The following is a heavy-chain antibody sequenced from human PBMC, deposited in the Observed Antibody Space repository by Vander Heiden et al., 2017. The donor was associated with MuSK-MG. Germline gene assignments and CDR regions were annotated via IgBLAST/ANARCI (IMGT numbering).Heavy chain of an antibody. CDR2: INTNTGNP. CDR1: GYTFTSYA. Sequence: QLQLVQSGSELKKPGASVKVSCTASGYTFTSYAMNWVRQAPGQGLEWMGWINTNTGNPTESQGFTGRFVVSLVTSVSTAHIKLRRLKAEDTAVYGFAIGLAAVFEPWGQGTMVTVSS. CDR3: AIGLAAVFEP. J-gene: IGHJ5*02. V-gene: IGHV7-4-1*02. D-gene: IGHD6-25*01.